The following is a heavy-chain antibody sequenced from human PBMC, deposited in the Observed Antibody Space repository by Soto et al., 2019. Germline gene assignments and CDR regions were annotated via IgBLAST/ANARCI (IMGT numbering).Heavy chain of an antibody. CDR1: GGSISSYY. D-gene: IGHD2-2*03. CDR2: IYYSGST. CDR3: ATTLAIGAFDI. Sequence: PSETLSLTCTVSGGSISSYYWSWIRQPPGKGLEWIGYIYYSGSTNYNPSLKSRVTISVDTSKNQFSLKLSSVTAADTAGYYCATTLAIGAFDIWGQGTMVTVSS. J-gene: IGHJ3*02. V-gene: IGHV4-59*08.